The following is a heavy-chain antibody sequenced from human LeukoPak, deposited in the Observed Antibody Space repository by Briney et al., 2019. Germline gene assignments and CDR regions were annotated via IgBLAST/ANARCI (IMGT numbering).Heavy chain of an antibody. CDR2: IIPIFGTA. CDR1: GGTFSSYA. Sequence: SVKVSSKASGGTFSSYAISWVRQAPGQGLEWMGGIIPIFGTANYAQKFQGRVTITTDESTSTAYMELSSLRSEDTAVYYCARVRHSSSGSYRDYWGQGTLVTVSS. CDR3: ARVRHSSSGSYRDY. J-gene: IGHJ4*02. D-gene: IGHD6-6*01. V-gene: IGHV1-69*05.